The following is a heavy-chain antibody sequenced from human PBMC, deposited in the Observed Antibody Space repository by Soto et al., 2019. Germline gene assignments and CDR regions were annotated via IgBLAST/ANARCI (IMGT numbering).Heavy chain of an antibody. CDR2: IYYSGST. J-gene: IGHJ6*02. CDR1: GGSISSGGYY. V-gene: IGHV4-31*03. CDR3: AREIKGDFWSGYYTNYYYYGMDV. Sequence: QVQLQESGPGLVKPSQTLSLTCTVSGGSISSGGYYWSWIRQHPGKGLEWIGYIYYSGSTYYNPSLKSRVTISVDTSKNQFSLKLSSVTAADTAVYYCAREIKGDFWSGYYTNYYYYGMDVWGQGTTVTVSS. D-gene: IGHD3-3*01.